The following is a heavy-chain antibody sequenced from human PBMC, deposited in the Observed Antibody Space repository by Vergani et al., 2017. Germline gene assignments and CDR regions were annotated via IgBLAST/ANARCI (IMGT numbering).Heavy chain of an antibody. D-gene: IGHD1-1*01. V-gene: IGHV3-30*03. CDR2: ISYDGTQK. CDR3: ATKSCGTPGCQIGYFRE. Sequence: VQLLESGGSLKQPGGSVRLSCAASGFTFSTYAMHWVRQAPGKGLEWVAVISYDGTQKYYADSVKGRFTISRDNSKSTLYLQMNSLRTEDTAVYYCATKSCGTPGCQIGYFREWGQGTLGTVSS. J-gene: IGHJ1*01. CDR1: GFTFSTYA.